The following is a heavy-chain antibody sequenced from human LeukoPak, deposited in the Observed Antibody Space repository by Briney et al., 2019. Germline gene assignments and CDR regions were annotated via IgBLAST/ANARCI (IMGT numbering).Heavy chain of an antibody. CDR1: GYTFTSYA. J-gene: IGHJ4*02. CDR3: AKPNPRYCSSTSCYTLGAVEY. D-gene: IGHD2-2*02. V-gene: IGHV1-3*01. CDR2: INAGNGNT. Sequence: ASVKVSCKASGYTFTSYAMHWVRQAPGQRLEWMGWINAGNGNTKYSQKFQGRVTITRDTSASTAYMELSSLRAEDTAVYYCAKPNPRYCSSTSCYTLGAVEYWGQGTLVTVSS.